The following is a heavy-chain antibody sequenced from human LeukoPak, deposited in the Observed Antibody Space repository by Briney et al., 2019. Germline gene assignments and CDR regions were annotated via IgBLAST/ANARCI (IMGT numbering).Heavy chain of an antibody. CDR1: GLTVSTNY. Sequence: PGGSLRLSCAASGLTVSTNYMSWVRLAPGKELEWVSLLHSDGNKYYAESVKGRFTISTDNSKNTLYLQMNSLRVEDTAVYYCAGRRKEAAAYDHWGQGTLVTVSS. CDR3: AGRRKEAAAYDH. D-gene: IGHD6-13*01. V-gene: IGHV3-66*01. J-gene: IGHJ4*02. CDR2: LHSDGNK.